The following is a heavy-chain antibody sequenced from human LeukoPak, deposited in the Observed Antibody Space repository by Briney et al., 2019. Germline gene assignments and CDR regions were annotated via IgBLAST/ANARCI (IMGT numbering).Heavy chain of an antibody. CDR2: IYYSGST. V-gene: IGHV4-59*01. Sequence: SETLSLTCTVSGGSISSYHWSWIRQPPGKGLEWIGYIYYSGSTNYNPSLKSRVTISVDTSKNQFSLKLSSVTAADTAVYYCARNGVEQQLVYFDYWGQGTLVTVSS. CDR3: ARNGVEQQLVYFDY. CDR1: GGSISSYH. J-gene: IGHJ4*02. D-gene: IGHD6-13*01.